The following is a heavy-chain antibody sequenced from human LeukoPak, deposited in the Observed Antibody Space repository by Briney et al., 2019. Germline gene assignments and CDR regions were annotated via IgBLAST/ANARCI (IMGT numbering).Heavy chain of an antibody. Sequence: GGSLRLSCAASGFTVSSNYMSWVRQAPGKGLEWVSAISGSGGSTYYADSVKGRFTISRDNSKNTLYLQMNSLRAEDTAVYYCAKAYSGWPYDYWGQGTLVTVSS. CDR3: AKAYSGWPYDY. V-gene: IGHV3-23*01. CDR2: ISGSGGST. CDR1: GFTVSSNY. J-gene: IGHJ4*02. D-gene: IGHD6-19*01.